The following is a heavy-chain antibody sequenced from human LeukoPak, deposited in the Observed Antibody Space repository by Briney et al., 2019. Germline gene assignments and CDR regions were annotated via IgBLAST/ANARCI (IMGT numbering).Heavy chain of an antibody. Sequence: ASVKVSCKASGYTFTSYDINWVRQATGQGLEWMGWMNPNSGNTGCAQKFQGRVTITRNTSISTAYMELSSLRSEDTAVYYCARTGPHNWNYVYWGQGTLVTVSS. CDR2: MNPNSGNT. D-gene: IGHD1-7*01. CDR3: ARTGPHNWNYVY. V-gene: IGHV1-8*03. CDR1: GYTFTSYD. J-gene: IGHJ4*02.